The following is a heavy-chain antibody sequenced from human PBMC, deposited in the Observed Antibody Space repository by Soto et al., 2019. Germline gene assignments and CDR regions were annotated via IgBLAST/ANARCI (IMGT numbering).Heavy chain of an antibody. J-gene: IGHJ5*02. V-gene: IGHV3-13*01. D-gene: IGHD1-20*01. CDR2: IGGAGDT. CDR3: VTGRPTHWYS. CDR1: GFTFSSSA. Sequence: EVQLVESGGGLVQPGGSLRLSCAASGFTFSSSAMHWVRQATGKGLEWVSGIGGAGDTYYPGSLRGRFTISRENAKNSLYLQMNSLRDGDTAVYYCVTGRPTHWYSWGQGTQVTVSS.